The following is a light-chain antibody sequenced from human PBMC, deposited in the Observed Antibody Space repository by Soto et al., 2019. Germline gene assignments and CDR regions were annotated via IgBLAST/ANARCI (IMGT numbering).Light chain of an antibody. V-gene: IGKV1-5*01. J-gene: IGKJ1*01. CDR2: DAS. CDR1: QSISNW. CDR3: QHYNSYSEA. Sequence: DIQMTQSPSTLSASVGDRVTITCRASQSISNWLAWYQQKPGKAPKLLVYDASTLQSGVATRFSGSGSGTEFTLTISSLQPDDFATYYCQHYNSYSEAFGQGTKVDIK.